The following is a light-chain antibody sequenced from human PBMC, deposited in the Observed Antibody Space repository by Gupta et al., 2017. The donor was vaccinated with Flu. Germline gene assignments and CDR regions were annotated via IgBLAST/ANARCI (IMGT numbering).Light chain of an antibody. V-gene: IGKV1-39*01. Sequence: SSLSASVGDRVTITYRASQSISRYLNWYQHRPGKAPKLLIYAASSLQSGVPSRFSGSGSGTDFTLTISSLQPEDLATYYCQQNDNTPLFAFGHGTKVDI. CDR2: AAS. CDR3: QQNDNTPLFA. J-gene: IGKJ3*01. CDR1: QSISRY.